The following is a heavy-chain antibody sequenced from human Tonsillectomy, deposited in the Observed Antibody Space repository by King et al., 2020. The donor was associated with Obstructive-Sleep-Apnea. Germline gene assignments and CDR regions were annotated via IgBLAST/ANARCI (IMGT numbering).Heavy chain of an antibody. Sequence: VQLVESGGGLVQPGRSLRLSCAASGFTFDDYAMHWVRQAPGKGLEWVSGSSWNSGSIGYADSVKGRFTISRDNAKNSLYLQMNSLGAEDTALYYCAKDRGYNYALDFDIWGQGTMVTVSS. CDR3: AKDRGYNYALDFDI. J-gene: IGHJ3*02. V-gene: IGHV3-9*01. CDR1: GFTFDDYA. D-gene: IGHD5-24*01. CDR2: SSWNSGSI.